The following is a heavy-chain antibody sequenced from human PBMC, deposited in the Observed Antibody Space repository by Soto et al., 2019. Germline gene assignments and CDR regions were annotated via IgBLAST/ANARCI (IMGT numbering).Heavy chain of an antibody. V-gene: IGHV5-51*01. J-gene: IGHJ6*03. CDR2: IYPGDSDT. CDR3: ARMTAARHPPYSGYYYYYIDV. D-gene: IGHD6-6*01. Sequence: PGESLKISCKGSGYSFTSYWIGWVRQMPGKGLEWMGIIYPGDSDTRYSPSFQGQVTISVDKSISTAYLQWSSLKASDTAMYHCARMTAARHPPYSGYYYYYIDVWAKGTTVTVSS. CDR1: GYSFTSYW.